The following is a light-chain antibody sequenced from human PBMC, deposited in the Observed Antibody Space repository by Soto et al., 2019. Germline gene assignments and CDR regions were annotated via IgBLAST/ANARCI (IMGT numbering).Light chain of an antibody. Sequence: QFVAFGGSLILTKRASQSMSSWVAWYQQKPGKATKLLIYAASTLQSGVPTRFSGYGSGTDFTLIVSSLQPDDFDTYLCHLSYNYPHTLGVGTKVDIK. V-gene: IGKV1-5*01. CDR2: AAS. J-gene: IGKJ4*02. CDR3: HLSYNYPHT. CDR1: QSMSSW.